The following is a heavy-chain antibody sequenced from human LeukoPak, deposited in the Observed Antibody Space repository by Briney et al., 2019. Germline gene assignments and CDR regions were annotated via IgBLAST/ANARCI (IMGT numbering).Heavy chain of an antibody. J-gene: IGHJ4*02. CDR2: IYSGDSP. CDR3: ARDLRGGNFDY. Sequence: PGGSLRLSCAASGFTVSSNYMSWVRQAPGKGLEWVSVIYSGDSPYYADSVKGRFTISRHNSKNTLYLQMNSLRAEDTAVHYCARDLRGGNFDYWGQGTLVTVSS. CDR1: GFTVSSNY. V-gene: IGHV3-53*04. D-gene: IGHD2-15*01.